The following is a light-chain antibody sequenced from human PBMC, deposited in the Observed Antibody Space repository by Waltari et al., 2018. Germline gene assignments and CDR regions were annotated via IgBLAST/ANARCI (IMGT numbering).Light chain of an antibody. Sequence: SSELTQDPAVSVALGQTVRITCQGDSLKSYYANWHQQKPGQAPILLVFGQNNRPSGIPDRFSGSTSGDTASFTITGARAADDADYYCSCRENTGFHWVFGGWTKLTVL. CDR3: SCRENTGFHWV. J-gene: IGLJ3*02. V-gene: IGLV3-19*01. CDR1: SLKSYY. CDR2: GQN.